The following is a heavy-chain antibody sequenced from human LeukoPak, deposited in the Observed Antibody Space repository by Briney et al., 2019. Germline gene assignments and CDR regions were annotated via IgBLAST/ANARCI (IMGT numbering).Heavy chain of an antibody. J-gene: IGHJ4*02. CDR2: FDPEDVET. D-gene: IGHD2-2*01. Sequence: EASVKVSCKVSGYTLTELSMHWVRQAPGKGLEWMGGFDPEDVETIYAQKFQGRVTMTEDTSTDTAYMELSSLRSEDTAVYYCATNKAKGVVPAAWDFDYWGQGTLVTVSS. CDR1: GYTLTELS. V-gene: IGHV1-24*01. CDR3: ATNKAKGVVPAAWDFDY.